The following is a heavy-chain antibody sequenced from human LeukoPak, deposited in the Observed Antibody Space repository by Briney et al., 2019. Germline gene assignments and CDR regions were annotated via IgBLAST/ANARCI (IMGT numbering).Heavy chain of an antibody. V-gene: IGHV4-39*01. CDR2: IFYSGDT. CDR1: GGSISSSSYY. J-gene: IGHJ1*01. Sequence: PSETLSLTCTVSGGSISSSSYYWGWIRQPPGKGLEWIGNIFYSGDTYYNPSLKSRVTISVDTPKNQFSLKLTSVTAADTAVYYCASLSYSSGWFPYFHPWGQGTLVTVSS. CDR3: ASLSYSSGWFPYFHP. D-gene: IGHD6-19*01.